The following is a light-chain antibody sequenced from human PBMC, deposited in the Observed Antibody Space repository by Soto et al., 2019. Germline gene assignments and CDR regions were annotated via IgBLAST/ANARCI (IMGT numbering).Light chain of an antibody. CDR1: QGINNY. J-gene: IGKJ4*01. Sequence: EIQMTQSPSSLSASVGDRVTITCRASQGINNYLAWYQQKPGKVPKLLIYAASTLHSGVPSRFGGSGSGTDFTITISRQQTEDVATYYWQNNDSAPLTFGGGTKVEI. CDR3: QNNDSAPLT. CDR2: AAS. V-gene: IGKV1-27*01.